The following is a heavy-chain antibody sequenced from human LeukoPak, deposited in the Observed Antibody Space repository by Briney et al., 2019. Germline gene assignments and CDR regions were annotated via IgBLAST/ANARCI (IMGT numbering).Heavy chain of an antibody. CDR1: GYSISSGYY. CDR2: IYHSGST. CDR3: ARGGVGEVRVRGVRKFDY. D-gene: IGHD3-10*01. V-gene: IGHV4-38-2*02. J-gene: IGHJ4*02. Sequence: SETLSLTCTVSGYSISSGYYWGWIRQPPGKGPESIGSIYHSGSTYYNLSPKSRVTISIDTSKNQFSLKLSSVTAADTAVYYCARGGVGEVRVRGVRKFDYWGQGTLVTVSS.